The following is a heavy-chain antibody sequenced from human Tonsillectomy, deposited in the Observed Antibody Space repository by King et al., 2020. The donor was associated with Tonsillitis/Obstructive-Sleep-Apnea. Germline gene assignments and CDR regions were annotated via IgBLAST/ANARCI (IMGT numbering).Heavy chain of an antibody. D-gene: IGHD4-11*01. CDR2: IKQDGSEK. CDR1: GFTFSSYW. Sequence: VQLVESGGGLVQPGGSLRLSCAASGFTFSSYWMSWVRQAPGKGLEWVANIKQDGSEKYYVDSVKSRFTISRYNAKNSLYLQMNSLRAEDTAVYYCVGEGSNYVGGIDVWGQGTTVTVSS. J-gene: IGHJ6*02. CDR3: VGEGSNYVGGIDV. V-gene: IGHV3-7*03.